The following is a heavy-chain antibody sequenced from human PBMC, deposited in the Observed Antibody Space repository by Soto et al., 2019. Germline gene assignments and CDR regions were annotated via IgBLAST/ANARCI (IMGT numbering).Heavy chain of an antibody. CDR2: ISSSSSTI. D-gene: IGHD2-2*01. Sequence: EVQLVESGGGLVQPGGSLRLSCAASGFTFSSYSMNWVRQAPGKGLEWVSYISSSSSTIYYADSVKGRFTISRDNAKNSLYLQMNSLRAEDTAVYYCARRGGDIVVVPAAIYWFDPWGQGTLVTVSS. CDR1: GFTFSSYS. J-gene: IGHJ5*02. CDR3: ARRGGDIVVVPAAIYWFDP. V-gene: IGHV3-48*01.